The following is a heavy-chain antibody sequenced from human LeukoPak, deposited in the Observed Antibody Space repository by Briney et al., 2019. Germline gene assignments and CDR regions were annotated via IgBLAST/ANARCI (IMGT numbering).Heavy chain of an antibody. CDR1: GFTVSSRY. CDR2: IHGDGST. J-gene: IGHJ4*02. Sequence: GGSLRLSCAASGFTVSSRYMSWVRQAPGKGLEWDSVIHGDGSTYYADCVKGRFTISRDNSKNTLYLQMNSLRAEDTAVYYCARGESSDCTCIDYWGQGTLVSVSS. V-gene: IGHV3-53*01. D-gene: IGHD2-21*02. CDR3: ARGESSDCTCIDY.